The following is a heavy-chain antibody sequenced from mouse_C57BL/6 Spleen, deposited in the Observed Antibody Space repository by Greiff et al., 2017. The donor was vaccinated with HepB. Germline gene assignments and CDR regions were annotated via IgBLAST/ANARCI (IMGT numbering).Heavy chain of an antibody. Sequence: VKLMESGPGLVAPSQSLSITCTVSGFSLTSYAISWVRQPPGKGLEWLGVIWTGGGTNYNSALKSRLSISKDNSKSQVFLKMNSLQTDDTARYYCARNHYYGSSTYAMDYWGQGTSVTVSS. V-gene: IGHV2-9-1*01. CDR1: GFSLTSYA. D-gene: IGHD1-1*01. CDR2: IWTGGGT. J-gene: IGHJ4*01. CDR3: ARNHYYGSSTYAMDY.